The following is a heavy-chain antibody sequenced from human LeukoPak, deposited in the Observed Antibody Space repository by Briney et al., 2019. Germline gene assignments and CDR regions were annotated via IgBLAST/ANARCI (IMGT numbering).Heavy chain of an antibody. CDR1: GFTFSSYA. J-gene: IGHJ4*02. D-gene: IGHD6-19*01. CDR3: AKVYSSGWFTLYYFDY. Sequence: PGASLRLSCAASGFTFSSYAMSWVRQAPGKGLEWVSAISGSGGSTYYADSVKGRFTIPRDNSKNTLYLQMNSLRAEDTAVYYCAKVYSSGWFTLYYFDYWGQGTLVTVSS. V-gene: IGHV3-23*01. CDR2: ISGSGGST.